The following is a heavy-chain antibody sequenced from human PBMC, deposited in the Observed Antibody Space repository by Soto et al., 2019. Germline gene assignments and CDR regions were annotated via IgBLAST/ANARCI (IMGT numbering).Heavy chain of an antibody. Sequence: PSETLSLTCAVYGGSFSGYDWSWIRQPPGKGLEWIGEINHSGSTNYNPSLKSRVTISVDTSKNQFSLKLSSVTAADTAVYYCARGARITMVRGVIIKPAFDIWGQGTMVTVSS. V-gene: IGHV4-34*01. CDR1: GGSFSGYD. CDR2: INHSGST. J-gene: IGHJ3*02. D-gene: IGHD3-10*01. CDR3: ARGARITMVRGVIIKPAFDI.